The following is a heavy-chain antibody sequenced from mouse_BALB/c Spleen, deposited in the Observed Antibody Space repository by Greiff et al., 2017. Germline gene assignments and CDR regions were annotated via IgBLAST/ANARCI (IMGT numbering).Heavy chain of an antibody. CDR2: ISYSGST. D-gene: IGHD1-1*01. Sequence: VQLQQSGPGLVKPSQSLSLTCTVTGYSITSDYAWNWIRQFPGNKLEWMGYISYSGSTSYNPSLKSRISITRDTSKNQFFLQLNSVTTEDTATYYCAKYYYGSSLYWYFDVWGAGTTVTVSS. V-gene: IGHV3-2*02. CDR3: AKYYYGSSLYWYFDV. J-gene: IGHJ1*01. CDR1: GYSITSDYA.